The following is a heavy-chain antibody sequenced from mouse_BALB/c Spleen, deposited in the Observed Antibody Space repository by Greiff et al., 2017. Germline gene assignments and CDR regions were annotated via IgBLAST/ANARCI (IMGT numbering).Heavy chain of an antibody. CDR1: GFAFSSYD. CDR2: ISSGGGST. V-gene: IGHV5-12-1*01. Sequence: EVKLMESGGGLVKPGGSLKLSCAASGFAFSSYDMSWVRQTPEKRLEWVAYISSGGGSTYYPDTVKGRFTISRDNAKNTLYLQMSSLKSEDTAMYYCARSRYYAMDYWGQGTSVTVSS. J-gene: IGHJ4*01. CDR3: ARSRYYAMDY.